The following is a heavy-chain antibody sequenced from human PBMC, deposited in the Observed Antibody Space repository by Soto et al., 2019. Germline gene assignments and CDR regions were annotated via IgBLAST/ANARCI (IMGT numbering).Heavy chain of an antibody. CDR3: ARLTVTYYFDY. Sequence: SETLSLTCTVSGGSISSYYWSWIRQPPGKGLEWIGYIYYSGSTNYNPSLKSRVTISVDTSKNQFSLKLSSVTAADTAGYYCARLTVTYYFDYWGQGTLVTVSS. D-gene: IGHD4-17*01. CDR1: GGSISSYY. V-gene: IGHV4-59*08. CDR2: IYYSGST. J-gene: IGHJ4*02.